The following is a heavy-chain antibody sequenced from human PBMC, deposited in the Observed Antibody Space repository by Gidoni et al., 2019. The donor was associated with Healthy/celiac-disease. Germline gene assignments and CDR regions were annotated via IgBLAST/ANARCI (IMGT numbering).Heavy chain of an antibody. CDR2: RKQDGSEK. D-gene: IGHD4-17*01. V-gene: IGHV3-7*01. CDR1: GFTFSSYW. Sequence: EVQLVESGGGLVQPVGSLRLSCAVSGFTFSSYWMSWVRQVQGKGLEWVGNRKQDGSEKYYVDSVKGRFTISRDNAKNSLYLQMNSLRAEDTAVYYCERTVTTFYFDYWGQGTLVTVSS. J-gene: IGHJ4*02. CDR3: ERTVTTFYFDY.